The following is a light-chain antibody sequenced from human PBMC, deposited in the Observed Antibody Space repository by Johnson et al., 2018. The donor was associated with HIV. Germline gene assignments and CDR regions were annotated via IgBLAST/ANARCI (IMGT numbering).Light chain of an antibody. V-gene: IGLV1-51*02. J-gene: IGLJ1*01. CDR2: ENN. CDR1: SSNIGNNY. CDR3: GTGDASLSAGGV. Sequence: QSVLTQPPSVSAAPGQKVTISCSGSSSNIGNNYVSWYQQLPETAPKLLIYENNKRPSGIPDRFSGSKSGTSATLGITGLQTWDEADYSCGTGDASLSAGGVFGTGTKVTVL.